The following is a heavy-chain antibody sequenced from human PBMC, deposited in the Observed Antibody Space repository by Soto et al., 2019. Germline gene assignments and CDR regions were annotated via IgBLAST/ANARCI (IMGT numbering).Heavy chain of an antibody. CDR1: GYTFTSYG. D-gene: IGHD2-2*01. J-gene: IGHJ6*03. Sequence: ASVKVSCKASGYTFTSYGISRVRQAPGQGLEWMGWISAYNGNTNYAQKLQGRVTMTTDTSTSTAYMELRSLRSDDTAVYYCARGNPIVVVPAATDYYYYMDVWGKGTTVTVSS. CDR2: ISAYNGNT. CDR3: ARGNPIVVVPAATDYYYYMDV. V-gene: IGHV1-18*01.